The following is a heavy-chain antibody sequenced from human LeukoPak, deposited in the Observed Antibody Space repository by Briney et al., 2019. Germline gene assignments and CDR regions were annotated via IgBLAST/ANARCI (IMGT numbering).Heavy chain of an antibody. V-gene: IGHV4-39*01. CDR2: INHSGST. Sequence: SETLSLTCTVSGGSISSSSYYWSWIRQPPGKGLEWIGEINHSGSTNYNPSLKSRVTISVDTSKNQFSLKLSSVTAADTAVYYCARHYVAEYWGQGTLVTVSS. D-gene: IGHD3-10*02. CDR1: GGSISSSSYY. CDR3: ARHYVAEY. J-gene: IGHJ4*02.